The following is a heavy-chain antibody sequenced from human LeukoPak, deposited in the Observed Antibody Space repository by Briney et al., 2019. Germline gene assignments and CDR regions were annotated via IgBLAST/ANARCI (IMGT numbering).Heavy chain of an antibody. CDR2: IIPIFGTA. Sequence: SVKVSCKASGGTFSSYAISWVRQAPGQGLEWMGGIIPIFGTANYTQKFQGRVTITADESTSTAYMELSSLRSEDTAVYYCAREYYDILTGYYNDYWGQGTLVTVSS. D-gene: IGHD3-9*01. V-gene: IGHV1-69*13. CDR3: AREYYDILTGYYNDY. J-gene: IGHJ4*02. CDR1: GGTFSSYA.